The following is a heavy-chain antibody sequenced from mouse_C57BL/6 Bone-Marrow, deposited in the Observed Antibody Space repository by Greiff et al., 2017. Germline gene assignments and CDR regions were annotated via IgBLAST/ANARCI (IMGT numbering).Heavy chain of an antibody. Sequence: VKLQESGAELARPGASVKLSCKASGYTFTSYGISWVKQRTGQGLEWIGEIYPRSGNTYYNEKFKGKATLTADKSSSTAYMALRSLTSEDSAVYFCAREGYSSGYCWGQGTTLTVSS. CDR3: AREGYSSGYC. CDR2: IYPRSGNT. D-gene: IGHD3-2*02. CDR1: GYTFTSYG. J-gene: IGHJ2*01. V-gene: IGHV1-81*01.